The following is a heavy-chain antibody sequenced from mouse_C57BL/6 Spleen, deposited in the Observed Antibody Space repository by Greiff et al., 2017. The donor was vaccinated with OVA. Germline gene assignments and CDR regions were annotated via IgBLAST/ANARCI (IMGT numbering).Heavy chain of an antibody. J-gene: IGHJ3*01. CDR1: GFTFSSYT. CDR2: ISGGGGNT. D-gene: IGHD2-4*01. V-gene: IGHV5-9*01. Sequence: EVHLVESGGGLVKPGASLTLSCAASGFTFSSYTMSWVRQTPEKRLEWVATISGGGGNTYYPDRVKGRFTISSDNAKNTRYLQMSSLRSEDTALYYCARQDYDYAFAYWGQGTLVTVSA. CDR3: ARQDYDYAFAY.